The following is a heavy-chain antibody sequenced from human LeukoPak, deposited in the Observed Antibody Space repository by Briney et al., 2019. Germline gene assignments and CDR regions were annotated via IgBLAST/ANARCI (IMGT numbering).Heavy chain of an antibody. CDR2: IRDSGDTT. Sequence: PGGSLRLSCSTSGFTFKNYAMTWVRQTPGKGLEWVSSIRDSGDTTYYTDSVKGRFTISRDNSKNMLYLQMNLLRAEDTALYYCAGVRGYSYANEYHFEYWGQGTLVTVSS. D-gene: IGHD5-18*01. CDR3: AGVRGYSYANEYHFEY. V-gene: IGHV3-23*01. CDR1: GFTFKNYA. J-gene: IGHJ4*02.